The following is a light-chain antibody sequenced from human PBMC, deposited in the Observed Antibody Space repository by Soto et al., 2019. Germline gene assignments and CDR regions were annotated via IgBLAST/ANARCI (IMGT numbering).Light chain of an antibody. Sequence: QSVLTQPASVSGSPGQSITISCTGTSSDVGSYNLFSWYQQHPGKAPKLIIYEVGKRPSGVFNRFSGSKSGNTASLTISGLQAEDEADYYCCSYAGSSTYVFGTGTKVTVL. CDR2: EVG. J-gene: IGLJ1*01. CDR3: CSYAGSSTYV. CDR1: SSDVGSYNL. V-gene: IGLV2-23*02.